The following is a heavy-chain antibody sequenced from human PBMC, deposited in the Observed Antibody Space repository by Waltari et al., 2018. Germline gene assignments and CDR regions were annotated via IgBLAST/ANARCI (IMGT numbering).Heavy chain of an antibody. V-gene: IGHV3-66*01. D-gene: IGHD3-22*01. J-gene: IGHJ4*02. CDR3: ARGGYYDPFDY. CDR2: IYSGGST. Sequence: EVQLVESGGGLVQPGGSLRLSCVASGFTASSSYMSWVRQIPGKGLEWVSSIYSGGSTYYADSVKGRFTIFRDNSKNTVYLQMNSLRAEDTAVYYCARGGYYDPFDYWGQGTLVTVSS. CDR1: GFTASSSY.